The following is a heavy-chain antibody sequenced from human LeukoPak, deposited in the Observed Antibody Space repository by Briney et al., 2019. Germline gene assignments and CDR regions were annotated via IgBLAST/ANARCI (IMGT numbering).Heavy chain of an antibody. CDR1: GYTFTSYY. J-gene: IGHJ4*02. CDR2: MNPNSGNT. Sequence: ASVKVSCKASGYTFTSYYMHWVRQATGQGLEWMGWMNPNSGNTGYAQKFQGRVTMTRNTSISTAYMELSSLRSEDTAVYYCASVAAGTLSFDYWGQGTLVTVSS. V-gene: IGHV1-8*02. CDR3: ASVAAGTLSFDY. D-gene: IGHD6-13*01.